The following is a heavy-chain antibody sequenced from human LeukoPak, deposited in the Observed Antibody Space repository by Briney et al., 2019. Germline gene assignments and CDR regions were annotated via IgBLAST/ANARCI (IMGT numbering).Heavy chain of an antibody. CDR2: ISYDGRNK. J-gene: IGHJ4*02. Sequence: GGSLRLSCAASGFTFSNYAMHWVRQAPDKGLEWVAVISYDGRNKYYADSVKGRFTISRDNSKNTLYVQMNTLRTYYTAVYYCARDSYGADYWGQGTLVTVSS. CDR1: GFTFSNYA. D-gene: IGHD4-17*01. V-gene: IGHV3-30*04. CDR3: ARDSYGADY.